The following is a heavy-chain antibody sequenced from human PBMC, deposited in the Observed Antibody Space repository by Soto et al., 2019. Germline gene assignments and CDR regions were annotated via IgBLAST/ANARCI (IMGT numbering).Heavy chain of an antibody. D-gene: IGHD2-15*01. Sequence: GGSLRLSCAVSGLTFSLYGMHWVRQAPGKGLEWVAFISYEGRNKYYADSVKGRFAISRDNSKNTLSLQLDSLRPEDTAVYYCAKGRDSTLLRWQYFDNWGQGTQVTVSS. CDR2: ISYEGRNK. V-gene: IGHV3-30*18. CDR3: AKGRDSTLLRWQYFDN. CDR1: GLTFSLYG. J-gene: IGHJ4*02.